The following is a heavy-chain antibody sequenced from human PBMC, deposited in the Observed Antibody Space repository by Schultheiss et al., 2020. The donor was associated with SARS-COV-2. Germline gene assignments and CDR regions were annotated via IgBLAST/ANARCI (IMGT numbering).Heavy chain of an antibody. D-gene: IGHD3-22*01. Sequence: SETLSLTCAVSGGSISSGGYSWSWIRQPPGKGLEWIGYIYYSGSTYYNPSLKSRVTISVDTSKNQFSLKLSSVTAADTAVYYCARDADGPYYYDSSGLSWGQGTLVTVSS. V-gene: IGHV4-31*11. CDR3: ARDADGPYYYDSSGLS. CDR2: IYYSGST. CDR1: GGSISSGGYS. J-gene: IGHJ4*02.